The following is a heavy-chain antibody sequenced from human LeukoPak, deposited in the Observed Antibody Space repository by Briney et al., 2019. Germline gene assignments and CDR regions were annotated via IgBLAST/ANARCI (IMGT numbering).Heavy chain of an antibody. J-gene: IGHJ5*02. V-gene: IGHV4-59*11. CDR1: GGSISSHY. Sequence: PSETLSLTCTVSGGSISSHYWSWIRQPPGKGLEWIGYIYYSGSTNYNPSLKSRVTISVDTSKNQFSLKLSSVTVADTAVYYCARVGVGIAAADSNWFDPWGQGTLVTVSS. D-gene: IGHD6-13*01. CDR2: IYYSGST. CDR3: ARVGVGIAAADSNWFDP.